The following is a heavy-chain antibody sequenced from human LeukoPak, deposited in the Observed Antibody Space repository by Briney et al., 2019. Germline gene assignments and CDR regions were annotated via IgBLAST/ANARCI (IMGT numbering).Heavy chain of an antibody. CDR1: GFTFSSYG. J-gene: IGHJ4*02. CDR3: AGHARGSYLVY. D-gene: IGHD6-6*01. V-gene: IGHV3-30*03. Sequence: GRSLRLSCAASGFTFSSYGMHWVRQAPGKGLEWVAVISYDGSNKYYADSVKGRFTISRDDAKDSLFLQMNNLRVEDTAMYYCAGHARGSYLVYWGQGILVTVSA. CDR2: ISYDGSNK.